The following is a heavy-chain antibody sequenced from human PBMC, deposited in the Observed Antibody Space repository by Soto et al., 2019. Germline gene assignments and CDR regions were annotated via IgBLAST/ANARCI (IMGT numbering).Heavy chain of an antibody. D-gene: IGHD6-13*01. J-gene: IGHJ4*02. CDR2: INPLPTSGST. CDR1: GYIFTNYY. V-gene: IGHV1-46*01. CDR3: ARDLAAAAY. Sequence: QVQLVQSGAEVKKPGASVKVSCKASGYIFTNYYIHWGRQAPGQGLEWMAIINPLPTSGSTNYAQAFQGRVTGTRDTSTSTGYTELNSRRSDDTAIYYCARDLAAAAYWGQGTLVTVSS.